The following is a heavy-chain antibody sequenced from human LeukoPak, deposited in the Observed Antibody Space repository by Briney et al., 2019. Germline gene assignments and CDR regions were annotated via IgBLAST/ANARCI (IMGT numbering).Heavy chain of an antibody. D-gene: IGHD2-2*01. J-gene: IGHJ4*02. CDR1: GYTFTSYG. CDR2: ISAYNGNT. Sequence: ASVKVSCKASGYTFTSYGISWVRQAPGQGLEWMGWISAYNGNTNYAQKFQGRVTMTRNTSISTAYMELSSLRSEDTAVYYCARGRGVVPAAIGYWGQGTLVTVSS. CDR3: ARGRGVVPAAIGY. V-gene: IGHV1-18*01.